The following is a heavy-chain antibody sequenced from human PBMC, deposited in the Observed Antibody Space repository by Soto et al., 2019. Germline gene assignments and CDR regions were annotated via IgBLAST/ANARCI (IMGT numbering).Heavy chain of an antibody. CDR3: ARTVLGPDLLADSFVDYYYYMDV. J-gene: IGHJ6*03. Sequence: QVQLQESGPGLVRPSETLSLTCTVSGGSISNFYWSWIRQPPGKGLEWIGYVYYTGSTSYNPSLQRRVSLSADSSRGQFSLRLNSVTAADTAVYYCARTVLGPDLLADSFVDYYYYMDVWGQGTTVTVSS. D-gene: IGHD3-9*01. CDR1: GGSISNFY. V-gene: IGHV4-59*08. CDR2: VYYTGST.